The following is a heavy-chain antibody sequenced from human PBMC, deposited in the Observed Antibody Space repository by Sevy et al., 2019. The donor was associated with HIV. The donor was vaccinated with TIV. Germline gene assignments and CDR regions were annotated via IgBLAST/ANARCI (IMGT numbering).Heavy chain of an antibody. CDR2: ISAYNGNT. Sequence: ASVKVSCKASGYTFTTYVISWVRQAPGQGLEWMGWISAYNGNTNYAQKLQGRVTMTTDTSTNTAYMELRSLRSDDTAVYYCARDARPPTGDQFDYWGQGTLVTVSS. CDR3: ARDARPPTGDQFDY. V-gene: IGHV1-18*01. J-gene: IGHJ4*02. D-gene: IGHD7-27*01. CDR1: GYTFTTYV.